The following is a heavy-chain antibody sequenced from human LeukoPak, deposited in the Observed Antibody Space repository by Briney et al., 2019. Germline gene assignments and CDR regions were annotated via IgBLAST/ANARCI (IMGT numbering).Heavy chain of an antibody. CDR1: RYTFTDYY. CDR2: INPNSGGT. D-gene: IGHD2-2*01. V-gene: IGHV1-2*02. CDR3: ARGGWSLGYCSSSSCLDWFDP. J-gene: IGHJ5*02. Sequence: GASVKVSCKASRYTFTDYYMHWVRQAPGQGLEWMGWINPNSGGTNYAQKFQGRVTMTRDTSISTAYMELSRLRSDDTAVYYCARGGWSLGYCSSSSCLDWFDPWGQGTLVIVSS.